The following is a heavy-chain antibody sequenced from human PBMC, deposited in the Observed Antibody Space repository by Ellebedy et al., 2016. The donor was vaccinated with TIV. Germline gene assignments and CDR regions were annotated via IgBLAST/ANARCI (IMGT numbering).Heavy chain of an antibody. V-gene: IGHV4-59*08. CDR3: ARGAVAGHFDY. CDR1: GGSISSYY. D-gene: IGHD6-19*01. Sequence: MPSETLSLTCTVSGGSISSYYWSWIRQPPGKGLEWIGYIYYSGSTNYNPSLKSRVTISVDTSKNQFSLKLSSVTAADTAVYYCARGAVAGHFDYWGQGTLVTVSS. J-gene: IGHJ4*02. CDR2: IYYSGST.